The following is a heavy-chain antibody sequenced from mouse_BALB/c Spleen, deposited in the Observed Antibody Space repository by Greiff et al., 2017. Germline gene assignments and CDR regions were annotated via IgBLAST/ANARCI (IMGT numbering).Heavy chain of an antibody. CDR3: AREGRYDLYAMDY. Sequence: EVKVEESGPGLVKPSQSLSLTCTVTGYSITSDYAWNWIRQFPGNKLEWMGYISYSGSTSYNPSLKSRISITRDTSKNQFFLQLNSVTTEDTATDYCAREGRYDLYAMDYWGQGTSVTVSS. V-gene: IGHV3-2*02. J-gene: IGHJ4*01. CDR1: GYSITSDYA. D-gene: IGHD2-14*01. CDR2: ISYSGST.